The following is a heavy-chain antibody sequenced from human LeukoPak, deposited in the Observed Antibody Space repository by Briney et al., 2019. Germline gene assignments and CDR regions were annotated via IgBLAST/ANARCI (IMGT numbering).Heavy chain of an antibody. D-gene: IGHD3-22*01. CDR3: ARSHSSGINWFDP. CDR2: IYYSGST. Sequence: SKTLSLTCTVSGGSISSYYWSWIRQPPGKGLEWIGYIYYSGSTNYNPSLKSRVTISVDTSKNQFSLKLSSVTAADTAVYYCARSHSSGINWFDPWGQGTLVTVSS. V-gene: IGHV4-59*01. J-gene: IGHJ5*02. CDR1: GGSISSYY.